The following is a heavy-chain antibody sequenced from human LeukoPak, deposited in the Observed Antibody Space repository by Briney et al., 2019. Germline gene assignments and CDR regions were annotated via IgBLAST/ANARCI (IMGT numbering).Heavy chain of an antibody. CDR3: AKDSRDGYNTPKIDY. J-gene: IGHJ4*02. Sequence: PGGSLRLSCAASGFTFDDYAMPWVRQAPGKALEWVGGINWNSVRKDYADSVKGRFTISRGNAKNSLDLQMNSLREDDTAFYYCAKDSRDGYNTPKIDYWGQGTLVTVSS. D-gene: IGHD5-24*01. CDR2: INWNSVRK. V-gene: IGHV3-9*01. CDR1: GFTFDDYA.